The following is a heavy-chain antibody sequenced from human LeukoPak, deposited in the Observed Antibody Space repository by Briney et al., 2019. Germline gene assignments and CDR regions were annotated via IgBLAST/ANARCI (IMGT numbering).Heavy chain of an antibody. CDR1: GYTFTGYY. D-gene: IGHD3-9*01. CDR3: ARPGYDILTGYYGGNWFDP. CDR2: INPNSGGT. V-gene: IGHV1-2*04. J-gene: IGHJ5*02. Sequence: ASVKVSCKASGYTFTGYYMHWVRRAPGQGLEWMGWINPNSGGTNYAQKFQGWVTMTRDTSISTAYMELSRLRSDDTAVYYCARPGYDILTGYYGGNWFDPWGQGTLVTVSS.